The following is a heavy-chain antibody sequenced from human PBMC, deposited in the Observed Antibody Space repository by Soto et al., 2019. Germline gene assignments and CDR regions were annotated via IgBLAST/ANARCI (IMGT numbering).Heavy chain of an antibody. CDR3: ARDGVYCGGDCYGYYYYYGMDV. Sequence: GGSLRLSCAASGFTFSSYGMHWVRQAPGKGLEWVAVIWYDGSNKYYADSVKGRFTISRDNSKNTLYLQMNSLRAEDTAVYYCARDGVYCGGDCYGYYYYYGMDVWGQGTTVTVS. V-gene: IGHV3-33*01. J-gene: IGHJ6*02. D-gene: IGHD2-21*02. CDR2: IWYDGSNK. CDR1: GFTFSSYG.